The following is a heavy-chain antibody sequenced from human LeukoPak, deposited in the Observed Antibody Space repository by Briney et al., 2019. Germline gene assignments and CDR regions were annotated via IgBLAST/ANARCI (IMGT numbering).Heavy chain of an antibody. V-gene: IGHV3-23*01. D-gene: IGHD2-21*02. CDR2: ISGSGGTT. CDR3: AKDPSDFLVDC. CDR1: GFTFYTYA. Sequence: PGGSLRLSCAASGFTFYTYAMNWVRQAPGKGLQWVAAISGSGGTTYYADSVKGRFTISRDNSKNTVYLQQSSLRAEDTAVYYCAKDPSDFLVDCWGQGTLVTVSS. J-gene: IGHJ4*02.